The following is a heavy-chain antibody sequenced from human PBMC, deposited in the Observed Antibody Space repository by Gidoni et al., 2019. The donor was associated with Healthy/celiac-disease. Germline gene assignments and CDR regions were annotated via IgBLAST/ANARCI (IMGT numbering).Heavy chain of an antibody. V-gene: IGHV3-7*03. D-gene: IGHD4-17*01. CDR3: AREGGDYGDYVSKSYAFDI. CDR2: IKQDGREK. Sequence: EVQLVESGGGLVQPGGSLRLSCAASGFTFSSYWMSWVRQAPGKGLEWVANIKQDGREKYYVDSVKGRFTISRDNAKNSLYLQMNSLRAEDTAVYYCAREGGDYGDYVSKSYAFDIWGQGTMVTVSS. CDR1: GFTFSSYW. J-gene: IGHJ3*02.